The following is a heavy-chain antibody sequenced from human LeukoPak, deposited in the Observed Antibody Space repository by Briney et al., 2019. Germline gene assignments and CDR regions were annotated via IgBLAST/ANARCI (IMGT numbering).Heavy chain of an antibody. J-gene: IGHJ5*02. CDR3: ARAVAPPPTSWFDP. CDR1: GGTFSSYA. D-gene: IGHD5-12*01. V-gene: IGHV1-69*13. CDR2: IIPIFGTA. Sequence: SVKVSCKASGGTFSSYAISWVRQAPGQGLEWMVGIIPIFGTANYAQKFQGRVTITADESTSTAYMELSSLRSEDTAVYYCARAVAPPPTSWFDPWGQGTLVTVSS.